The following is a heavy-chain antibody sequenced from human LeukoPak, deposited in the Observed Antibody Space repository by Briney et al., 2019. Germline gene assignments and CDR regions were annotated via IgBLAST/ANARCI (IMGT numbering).Heavy chain of an antibody. J-gene: IGHJ6*02. V-gene: IGHV3-7*01. D-gene: IGHD3-16*01. CDR1: GITFSRHS. Sequence: PGGSLRLSCVVSGITFSRHSMNWVRQAPGKGLEWVANINREGSDKNYVDSVKGRFTISRDNAKNSLYLQVNSLRVEDTAVYYCARDGVPGGRDVWGQGTTVTVS. CDR2: INREGSDK. CDR3: ARDGVPGGRDV.